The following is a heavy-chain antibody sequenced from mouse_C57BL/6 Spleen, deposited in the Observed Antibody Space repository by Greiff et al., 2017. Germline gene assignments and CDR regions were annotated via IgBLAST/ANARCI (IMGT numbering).Heavy chain of an antibody. V-gene: IGHV1-15*01. Sequence: QVHVKQSGAELVRPGASVTLSCKASGYTFTDYEMHWVKQTPVHGLEWIGAIDPETGGTAYNQKFKGKAILTADKSSSTAYMELRSLTSEDSAVYYCTRDNWDEDWGQGTTLTVSS. J-gene: IGHJ2*01. CDR3: TRDNWDED. D-gene: IGHD4-1*01. CDR1: GYTFTDYE. CDR2: IDPETGGT.